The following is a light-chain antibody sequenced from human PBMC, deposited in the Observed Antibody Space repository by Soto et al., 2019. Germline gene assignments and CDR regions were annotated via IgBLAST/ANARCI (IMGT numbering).Light chain of an antibody. J-gene: IGKJ1*01. CDR1: QTVYNGF. CDR3: QQYVSSPRT. CDR2: GAS. V-gene: IGKV3-20*01. Sequence: VFTQSPGTVSVSPAQRATLSCMASQTVYNGFLAWYQPQTGQAPRLLIYGASSRETGIPDRFSGSGSCTDFTLTISSLEPEDFAVYYCQQYVSSPRTFGQGTKVDIK.